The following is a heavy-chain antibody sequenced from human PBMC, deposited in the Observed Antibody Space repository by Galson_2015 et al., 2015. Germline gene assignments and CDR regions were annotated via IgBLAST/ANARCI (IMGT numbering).Heavy chain of an antibody. Sequence: SLRLSCAASGFTFSSYWMNWVRQAPGKGLEWVANIKHDGSEKYYVDSVKGRFTFSRDNAKSSLYLQMNSLRAEDTAVYYCARGLYSYGSGTLGYWGQGTLVTVSS. CDR2: IKHDGSEK. D-gene: IGHD3-10*01. J-gene: IGHJ4*02. CDR1: GFTFSSYW. CDR3: ARGLYSYGSGTLGY. V-gene: IGHV3-7*01.